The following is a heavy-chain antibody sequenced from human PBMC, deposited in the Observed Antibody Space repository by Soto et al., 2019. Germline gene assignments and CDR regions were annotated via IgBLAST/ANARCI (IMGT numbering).Heavy chain of an antibody. Sequence: SETLSLTCTVSGCSISSSSYYWGWIRQPPGKGLEWIGSIYYSGSTYYNPSLKSRVTISVDTSKNQFSLKLSSVTAADTAVYSCARHQILHYDFWGGPAGYYFDYWGQGTLVTVSS. J-gene: IGHJ4*02. V-gene: IGHV4-39*01. CDR2: IYYSGST. CDR3: ARHQILHYDFWGGPAGYYFDY. D-gene: IGHD3-3*01. CDR1: GCSISSSSYY.